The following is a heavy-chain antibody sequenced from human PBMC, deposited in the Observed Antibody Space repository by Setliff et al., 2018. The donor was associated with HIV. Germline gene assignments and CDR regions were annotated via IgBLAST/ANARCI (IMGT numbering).Heavy chain of an antibody. V-gene: IGHV1-8*03. CDR1: GYTFTSYD. D-gene: IGHD1-26*01. CDR2: MNPNSGNT. Sequence: ASVKVSCKASGYTFTSYDIHWLRQATGQGLEWMGWMNPNSGNTGYAQKFQGRVTITRKTSISTAFMELSSLRSEDTAVYYCARDAGYSGSAWDSWGQGTLVTVSS. J-gene: IGHJ4*02. CDR3: ARDAGYSGSAWDS.